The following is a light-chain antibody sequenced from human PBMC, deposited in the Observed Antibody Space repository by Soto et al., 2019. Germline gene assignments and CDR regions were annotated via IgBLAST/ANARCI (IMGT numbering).Light chain of an antibody. Sequence: DIQITQSPSTLSASVGDRVTITCRASQSISSRLAWYQPKPGKAPKLLIYDASSLESGVPSRFSGSGSGTEFTLTISSLQPDDFATYFCQQYNSYSPWTFGQGTKVDIK. J-gene: IGKJ1*01. CDR1: QSISSR. CDR2: DAS. CDR3: QQYNSYSPWT. V-gene: IGKV1-5*01.